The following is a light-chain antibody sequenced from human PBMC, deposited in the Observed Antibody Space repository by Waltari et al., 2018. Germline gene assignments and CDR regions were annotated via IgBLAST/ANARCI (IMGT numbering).Light chain of an antibody. J-gene: IGKJ4*01. Sequence: EIVLTHSPGTLSLSPGERPTLSCRSSQSVSSSYVDWYQQKPGQGPRPLLYGASSRATGIPDRFSGSGSGTDFTLTISRLEPEDFAVYYCQKYGSSRTFGGGTKVEIK. CDR2: GAS. V-gene: IGKV3-20*01. CDR3: QKYGSSRT. CDR1: QSVSSSY.